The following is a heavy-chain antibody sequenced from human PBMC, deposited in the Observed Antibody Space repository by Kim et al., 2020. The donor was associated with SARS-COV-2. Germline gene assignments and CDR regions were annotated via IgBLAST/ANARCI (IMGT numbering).Heavy chain of an antibody. Sequence: HGVYVKVRFTISRNYAKNTLYLQMNSLSAEDTSVYYCAKTRGCPYYFDYWGQGTLVTVSS. V-gene: IGHV3-23*01. D-gene: IGHD6-19*01. J-gene: IGHJ4*02. CDR3: AKTRGCPYYFDY.